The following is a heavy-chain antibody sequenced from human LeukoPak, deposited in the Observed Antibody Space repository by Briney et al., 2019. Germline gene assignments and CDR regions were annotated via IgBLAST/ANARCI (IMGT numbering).Heavy chain of an antibody. J-gene: IGHJ4*02. Sequence: SVTVSCKASGYTFNSYTLNWVRQAPGQGLEWMGGIIPILATTNYAQKFQGRVTITADESTNTAYMELFSLRSDDTAVYYCARSRGSSHEDYWGQGTLVTVSS. CDR3: ARSRGSSHEDY. CDR1: GYTFNSYT. CDR2: IIPILATT. D-gene: IGHD1-26*01. V-gene: IGHV1-69*13.